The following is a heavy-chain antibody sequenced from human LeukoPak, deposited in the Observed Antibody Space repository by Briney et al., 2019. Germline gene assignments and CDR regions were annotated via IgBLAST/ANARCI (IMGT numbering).Heavy chain of an antibody. CDR1: GFTFTNHW. CDR3: ARDYHYGQADY. V-gene: IGHV3-74*01. D-gene: IGHD3-10*01. CDR2: IGQDGTVT. Sequence: RGSLRLSCAASGFTFTNHWIHWVRQAPGKGLVWVSSIGQDGTVTVYADTVKGRFTISRDNAKSTLSLQLNSLSVDDTAVYYCARDYHYGQADYWGRGTLVTVSS. J-gene: IGHJ4*02.